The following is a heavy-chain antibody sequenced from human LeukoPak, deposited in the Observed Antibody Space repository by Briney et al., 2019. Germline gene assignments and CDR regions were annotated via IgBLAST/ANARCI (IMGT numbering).Heavy chain of an antibody. Sequence: GGSLRLSCAASGFTFRSYGLHWVRQAPGKGLEGVALIWADGSSKNYAHSPKGRFTISRDAAKNTVYLQMNSLRAEDTAVYSCAKWSGDYPSYYLDYWGQGTLVTVSS. V-gene: IGHV3-33*06. CDR1: GFTFRSYG. D-gene: IGHD4-17*01. J-gene: IGHJ4*02. CDR3: AKWSGDYPSYYLDY. CDR2: IWADGSSK.